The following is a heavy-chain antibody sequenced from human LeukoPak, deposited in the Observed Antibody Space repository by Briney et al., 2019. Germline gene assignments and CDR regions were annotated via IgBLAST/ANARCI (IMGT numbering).Heavy chain of an antibody. Sequence: GGSLRLSCAASGFTLSTYAMSWVRQAPGKGLEWVSGISGSGGSTYYADSVEGRFTISRDNSKNTLYVQMNSVRAGDTAVYYCAKDFSFYYKPQYYFDYWGQGTLVTVSS. CDR2: ISGSGGST. CDR1: GFTLSTYA. CDR3: AKDFSFYYKPQYYFDY. V-gene: IGHV3-23*01. J-gene: IGHJ4*02. D-gene: IGHD1-14*01.